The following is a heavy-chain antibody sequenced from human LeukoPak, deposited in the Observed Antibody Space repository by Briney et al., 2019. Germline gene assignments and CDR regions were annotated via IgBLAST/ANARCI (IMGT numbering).Heavy chain of an antibody. D-gene: IGHD3-10*01. CDR2: ISAYNGNT. J-gene: IGHJ3*02. V-gene: IGHV1-18*01. CDR3: ARGEKKDYYGSGSLGAFDI. CDR1: AYTFISYG. Sequence: GPSVKVSCKASAYTFISYGISWVRQAPGQGLEWMGWISAYNGNTNYAQKLQGRVTMTTTTSTSKAYMDLRLLISDETTVYNSARGEKKDYYGSGSLGAFDIWGKGTMVTVSS.